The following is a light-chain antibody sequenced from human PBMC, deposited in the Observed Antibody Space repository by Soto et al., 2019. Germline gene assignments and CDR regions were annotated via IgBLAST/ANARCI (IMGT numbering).Light chain of an antibody. Sequence: EVVMTQSPATLSVSPGERATLSCRASRGIGSTLAWYQQKPGQTPRLLIYDTSTRATGVPGRFIGSRSETEFTLTYTSLQSEDFAIYYCQHYGTWPLAFGGGNRVENK. CDR1: RGIGST. J-gene: IGKJ4*01. V-gene: IGKV3-15*01. CDR2: DTS. CDR3: QHYGTWPLA.